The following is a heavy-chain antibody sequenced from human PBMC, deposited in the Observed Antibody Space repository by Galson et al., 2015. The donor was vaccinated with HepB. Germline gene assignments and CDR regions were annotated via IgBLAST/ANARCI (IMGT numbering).Heavy chain of an antibody. CDR3: ARGRVYCSSTSCYTYTVDAFDI. V-gene: IGHV1-2*02. CDR2: INPNSGGT. J-gene: IGHJ3*02. CDR1: GYTFTGYY. D-gene: IGHD2-2*02. Sequence: SVKVSCKASGYTFTGYYIHWVRQAPGQGLEWMGWINPNSGGTNYAQKFQGRVTMTRDTSISTAYMELSRLRSDDTAVYYCARGRVYCSSTSCYTYTVDAFDIWGQGTMVTVSS.